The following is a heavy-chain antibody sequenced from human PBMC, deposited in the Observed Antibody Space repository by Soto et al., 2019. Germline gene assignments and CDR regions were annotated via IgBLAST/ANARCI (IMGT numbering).Heavy chain of an antibody. Sequence: SETLSLTCSVSGGSISTYYWSWIRQPPGKGLEWIGYIYYSGSTNYNPSLKSRVTISVDTSKNQFSLKLSSVTAADTAVYFCARDCSGGSCRDPGAFDIWGQGTMVTVSS. CDR3: ARDCSGGSCRDPGAFDI. CDR2: IYYSGST. D-gene: IGHD2-15*01. J-gene: IGHJ3*02. CDR1: GGSISTYY. V-gene: IGHV4-59*01.